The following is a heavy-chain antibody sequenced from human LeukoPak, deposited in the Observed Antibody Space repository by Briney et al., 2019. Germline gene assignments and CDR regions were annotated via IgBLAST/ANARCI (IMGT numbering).Heavy chain of an antibody. D-gene: IGHD6-13*01. J-gene: IGHJ3*02. CDR1: GGSFSGYY. V-gene: IGHV4-34*01. CDR2: INHSGST. Sequence: SETLSLTCAVYGGSFSGYYWSWIRQPPGKGLEWIGEINHSGSTNYNPSLKSRVTTSVDTSKNQFSLKLSSVTAADTAVYYCARGDGAAAGTNAFDIWGQGTMVTVSS. CDR3: ARGDGAAAGTNAFDI.